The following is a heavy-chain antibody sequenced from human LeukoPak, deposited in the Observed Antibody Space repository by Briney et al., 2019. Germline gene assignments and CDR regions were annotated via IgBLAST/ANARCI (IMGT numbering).Heavy chain of an antibody. CDR2: IYYSGST. J-gene: IGHJ6*03. Sequence: PSETLSLTCTVSGGSISSYYWSWIRQPPGKGLEWIGYIYYSGSTNYNPSLKSRVTISVDTSKNQFSLKLSSVTAADTAVYYCARTTVTTILYYYYYYMDVWGKGTTVTISS. V-gene: IGHV4-59*01. CDR3: ARTTVTTILYYYYYYMDV. CDR1: GGSISSYY. D-gene: IGHD4-17*01.